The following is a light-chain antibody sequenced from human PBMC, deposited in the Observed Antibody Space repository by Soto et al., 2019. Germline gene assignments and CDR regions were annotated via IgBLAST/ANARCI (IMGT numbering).Light chain of an antibody. CDR1: QSIGTY. J-gene: IGKJ3*01. CDR2: AAS. V-gene: IGKV1-39*01. Sequence: DIQMTQSPSALAASVGDRVTSTCRASQSIGTYLHWYQQKAGKAPKLLIYAASNLQSGVPSRFSGSGSGTDFTLTISSLQPEDFATYYCQQSYSTPLTFGPGTKVDIK. CDR3: QQSYSTPLT.